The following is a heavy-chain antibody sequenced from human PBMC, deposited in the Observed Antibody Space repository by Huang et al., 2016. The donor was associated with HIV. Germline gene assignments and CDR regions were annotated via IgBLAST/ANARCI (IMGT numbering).Heavy chain of an antibody. CDR3: AREYYYDNSGYYFDY. CDR1: GGTFTTYT. CDR2: IIPIVGTP. Sequence: QVQLVQSGAEVKKPGSSVKVSCKASGGTFTTYTITWVRQAPGQGLEGMGGIIPIVGTPNYAQKFQGRVTITADESTSTAYMELSSLRSEDTAVYYCAREYYYDNSGYYFDYWGQGTLVTVSS. D-gene: IGHD3-22*01. J-gene: IGHJ4*02. V-gene: IGHV1-69*13.